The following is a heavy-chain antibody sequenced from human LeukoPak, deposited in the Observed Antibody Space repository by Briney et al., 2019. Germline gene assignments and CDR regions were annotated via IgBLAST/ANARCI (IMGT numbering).Heavy chain of an antibody. CDR3: ARDSGFWFDP. CDR2: ISYDGSST. J-gene: IGHJ5*02. CDR1: GFTFSSYG. Sequence: PGGSLRLSCAASGFTFSSYGMHWVRQAPGKGLEWVAVISYDGSSTYYADSVKGRFTISRDNSKNTLYLQMNSLRPDDTAVYYCARDSGFWFDPWGQGTLVTVSS. D-gene: IGHD3-22*01. V-gene: IGHV3-30*03.